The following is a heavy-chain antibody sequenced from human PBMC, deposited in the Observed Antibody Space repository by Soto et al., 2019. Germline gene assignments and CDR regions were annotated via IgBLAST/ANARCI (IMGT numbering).Heavy chain of an antibody. J-gene: IGHJ4*02. Sequence: GGSLRLSCAASGFTFSSYAMSWVRQAPGKGLEWVSAISGSGGSTYYADSVKGRFTISRDNSKNTLYLQMNSLRAEDTAVYYCAKDLDENLDFWSGYCDYWGQGTLVTVSS. CDR3: AKDLDENLDFWSGYCDY. V-gene: IGHV3-23*01. CDR1: GFTFSSYA. D-gene: IGHD3-3*01. CDR2: ISGSGGST.